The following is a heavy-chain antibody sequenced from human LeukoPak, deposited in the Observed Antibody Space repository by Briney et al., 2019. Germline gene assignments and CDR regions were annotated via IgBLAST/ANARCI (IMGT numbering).Heavy chain of an antibody. CDR3: ARDWGIEGRDIPVAGRSDYYFGLDV. J-gene: IGHJ6*02. D-gene: IGHD6-19*01. CDR1: GGTFSSYA. Sequence: ASVKVSCKASGGTFSSYAISWVRQAPGQGLEWMGGIIPIFGTANYAQKFQGRVTMTRDASTSTVYMEVSSLRFEDTAVYYCARDWGIEGRDIPVAGRSDYYFGLDVWGQGTTVTVSS. CDR2: IIPIFGTA. V-gene: IGHV1-69*05.